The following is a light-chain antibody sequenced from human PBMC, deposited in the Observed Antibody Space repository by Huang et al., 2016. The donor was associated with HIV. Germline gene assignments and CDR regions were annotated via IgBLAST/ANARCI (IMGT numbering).Light chain of an antibody. CDR2: CAS. Sequence: DIVMTQSPDSLTVSLGERATINCRSSQSLFFSSNKRSYLAWYQKKPGQPPKLVISCASARESGVPDRFSCSGSETHLTLTINSLQAEDVAVYYCQQYYHNPLTFGGGTKVEI. CDR3: QQYYHNPLT. V-gene: IGKV4-1*01. CDR1: QSLFFSSNKRSY. J-gene: IGKJ4*01.